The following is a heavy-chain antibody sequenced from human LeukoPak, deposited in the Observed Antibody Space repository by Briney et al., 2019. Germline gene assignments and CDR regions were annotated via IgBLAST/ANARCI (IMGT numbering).Heavy chain of an antibody. J-gene: IGHJ4*02. Sequence: GGSLRLSCAASGFTFSSYWMSWVRQAPGKGLEWVANIKQDGSEKYYVDSVKGRFTISRDNAKNSLYLQMNSLRAEDTAVYYCARVNQVLGVYYFDYWGQGTLVTVSS. CDR1: GFTFSSYW. D-gene: IGHD3-16*01. CDR2: IKQDGSEK. V-gene: IGHV3-7*01. CDR3: ARVNQVLGVYYFDY.